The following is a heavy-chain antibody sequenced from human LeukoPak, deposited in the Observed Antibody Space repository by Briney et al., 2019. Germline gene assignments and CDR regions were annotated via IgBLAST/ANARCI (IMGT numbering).Heavy chain of an antibody. CDR1: GFTFSSYA. J-gene: IGHJ4*02. Sequence: GGSLRLSCAASGFTFSSYAMSWVRQAPGTGLEWVSSMSASGGSTYYADSVKGRFTVSGDNSKNTLYLQMNSLRAEDTAVYYCAKDSAEQQLVRDFDYWGQGTLVTVSS. CDR3: AKDSAEQQLVRDFDY. D-gene: IGHD6-13*01. CDR2: MSASGGST. V-gene: IGHV3-23*01.